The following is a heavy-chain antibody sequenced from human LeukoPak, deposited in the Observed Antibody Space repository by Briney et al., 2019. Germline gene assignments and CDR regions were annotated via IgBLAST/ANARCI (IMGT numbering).Heavy chain of an antibody. CDR1: GLTFSSYS. V-gene: IGHV3-21*01. Sequence: GGSLRLSCSASGLTFSSYSMNWVRQAAEKGLEWVASASSSSSYIYYTDSVKGRFTISRDNAKNSLYLQMTSLRAEDTAVYYCATDSLDTAMVYYGSGSPQFDYWGQGTLVTVSS. J-gene: IGHJ4*02. D-gene: IGHD3-10*01. CDR2: ASSSSSYI. CDR3: ATDSLDTAMVYYGSGSPQFDY.